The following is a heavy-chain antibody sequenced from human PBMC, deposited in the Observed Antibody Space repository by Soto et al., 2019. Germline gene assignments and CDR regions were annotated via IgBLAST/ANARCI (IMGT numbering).Heavy chain of an antibody. J-gene: IGHJ5*02. D-gene: IGHD3-22*01. CDR3: ARPYYYDNSGYPNWFDP. CDR1: GYTFTSYA. V-gene: IGHV1-3*05. CDR2: INAGNGNT. Sequence: QVQLVQSGAEEKKPGASVKVSCRASGYTFTSYAIHWVRQAPGQRLEWMGWINAGNGNTKYSQKFQGRVTITRDTSASTAYMELSSLRSEDTAVYYCARPYYYDNSGYPNWFDPRGQGTLVTVSS.